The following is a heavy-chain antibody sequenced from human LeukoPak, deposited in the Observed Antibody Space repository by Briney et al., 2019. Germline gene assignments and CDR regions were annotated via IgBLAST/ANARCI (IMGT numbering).Heavy chain of an antibody. D-gene: IGHD4-23*01. J-gene: IGHJ4*02. CDR3: ARDLDYGGRSNFDH. CDR1: GFTLSTYW. Sequence: PGGSLRLSCAASGFTLSTYWMHWVRQAPGKGLVWVSRINSDGSSTSYADSVRGRFTISRDNAKNTLYLQMNSLRAEDTAVYYCARDLDYGGRSNFDHWGQGTLVTVSS. V-gene: IGHV3-74*01. CDR2: INSDGSST.